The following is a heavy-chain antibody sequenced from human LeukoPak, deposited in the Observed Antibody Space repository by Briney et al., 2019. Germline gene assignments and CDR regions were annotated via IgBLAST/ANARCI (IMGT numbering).Heavy chain of an antibody. CDR3: ARDSSLPPYYYYGMDV. J-gene: IGHJ6*02. CDR2: IIPSLGIA. CDR1: GGTFSSYA. V-gene: IGHV1-69*04. Sequence: ASVKVSCKASGGTFSSYAISWVRQAPGQGLEWMGMIIPSLGIANYAQKFQGRVTITADKSTSTAYMELSSLRSEDTAVYYCARDSSLPPYYYYGMDVWGQGTTVTVSS.